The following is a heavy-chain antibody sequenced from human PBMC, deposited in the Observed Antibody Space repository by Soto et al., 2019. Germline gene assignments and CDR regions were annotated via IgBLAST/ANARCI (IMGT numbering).Heavy chain of an antibody. D-gene: IGHD3-10*01. V-gene: IGHV4-59*01. J-gene: IGHJ6*03. CDR3: AREVGLWFGDYYYMDV. CDR2: IYYSGST. Sequence: SETLSLTCAVYGGSFSGYYWNWIRQPPGKGLEWIGYIYYSGSTNYNPSLKSRVTISVDTSKNQFSLKLSSVTAADTAVYYCAREVGLWFGDYYYMDVWGKGTTVTVSS. CDR1: GGSFSGYY.